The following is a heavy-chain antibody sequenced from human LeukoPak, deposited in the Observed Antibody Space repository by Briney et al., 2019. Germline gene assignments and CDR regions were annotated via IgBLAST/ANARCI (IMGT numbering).Heavy chain of an antibody. Sequence: ASVKVSCKASGYTFTSYDINWVRQATGQGLEWMGWMNPNSGNTGYAQKFQGRVTMTRNTSISTAYMELSRLRSDDTAVYYCARDRVVVVPAAVTVYYGMDVWGQGTTVTVSS. V-gene: IGHV1-8*01. CDR3: ARDRVVVVPAAVTVYYGMDV. CDR1: GYTFTSYD. J-gene: IGHJ6*02. CDR2: MNPNSGNT. D-gene: IGHD2-2*01.